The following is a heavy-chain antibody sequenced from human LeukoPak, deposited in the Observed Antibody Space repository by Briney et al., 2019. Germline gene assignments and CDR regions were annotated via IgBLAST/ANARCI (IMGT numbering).Heavy chain of an antibody. CDR3: ARVGDRGNYFDY. D-gene: IGHD1-26*01. J-gene: IGHJ4*02. CDR1: KFTFSNYG. CDR2: VSSDGGTK. Sequence: GRSLRLSCTASKFTFSNYGMQWVRQAPGKGLEWVAVVSSDGGTKYYADSVRGRFTISRDNAKNSLYLQMNSLRAEDTAVYYCARVGDRGNYFDYWGQGTLVTVSS. V-gene: IGHV3-30*03.